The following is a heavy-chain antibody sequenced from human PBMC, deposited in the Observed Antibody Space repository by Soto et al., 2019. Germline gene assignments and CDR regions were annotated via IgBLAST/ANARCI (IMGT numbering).Heavy chain of an antibody. Sequence: SETLSLTCTASGGSISSYYWSWIRQPPGKGLEWIGDIYYSGSTNYNPSLKSRGTISVDTSKNQFSLKLSSLTAADTAVYYCAREGDGGYDSSGYYYWGQGTLVTVSS. D-gene: IGHD3-22*01. CDR3: AREGDGGYDSSGYYY. CDR1: GGSISSYY. V-gene: IGHV4-59*01. J-gene: IGHJ4*02. CDR2: IYYSGST.